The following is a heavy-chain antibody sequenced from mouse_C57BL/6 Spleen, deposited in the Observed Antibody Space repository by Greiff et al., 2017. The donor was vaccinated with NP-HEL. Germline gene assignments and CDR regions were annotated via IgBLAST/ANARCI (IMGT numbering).Heavy chain of an antibody. J-gene: IGHJ2*01. CDR2: ISDGGSYT. CDR3: AREDHYYYGSSYGGYFDY. CDR1: GFTFSSYA. V-gene: IGHV5-4*01. D-gene: IGHD1-1*01. Sequence: EVQLQESGGGLVKPGGSLKLSCAASGFTFSSYAMSWVRQTPEKRLEWVATISDGGSYTYYPDNVKGRFTISRDNAKNNLYLQMSHLKSEDTAMYYCAREDHYYYGSSYGGYFDYWGQGTTLTVSS.